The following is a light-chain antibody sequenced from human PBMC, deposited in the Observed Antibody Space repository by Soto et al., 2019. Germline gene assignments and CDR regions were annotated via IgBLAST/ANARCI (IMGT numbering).Light chain of an antibody. CDR3: QQRSNWPLT. Sequence: EVVLTQSPATLSLSPGESATLSCRASQSVSSYLAWYQQKLGQAPRLLIYDASNRATGIPARFSGSGSGTYFTLTISSLEPEDFASYFCQQRSNWPLTLGGGTKVEIK. CDR2: DAS. V-gene: IGKV3-11*01. CDR1: QSVSSY. J-gene: IGKJ4*01.